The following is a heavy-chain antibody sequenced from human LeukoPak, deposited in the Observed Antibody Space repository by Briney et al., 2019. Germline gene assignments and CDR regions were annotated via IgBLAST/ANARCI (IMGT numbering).Heavy chain of an antibody. CDR3: ARTGLPRHGVFDP. J-gene: IGHJ5*02. Sequence: GESLKISCKGSGYSFTSYWIGWVRQMPGKGLEWLGIIYPGDSGTRYSPSFQGQFTTSANKSISTAYLKWSSLKASDTAMYSGARTGLPRHGVFDPWGQGTLVTVSS. V-gene: IGHV5-51*01. D-gene: IGHD2-15*01. CDR1: GYSFTSYW. CDR2: IYPGDSGT.